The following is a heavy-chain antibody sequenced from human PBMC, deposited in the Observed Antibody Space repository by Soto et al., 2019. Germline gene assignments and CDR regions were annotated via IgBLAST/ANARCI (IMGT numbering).Heavy chain of an antibody. Sequence: ASVKVSCKASGYTFTGYFMHWVRQAPGQGLEWMGWISPYSGGADYAQSFQGRVTMTRDTSISTVYMELSRLRFDDTAVYYCARVIRGAYYNSPLDTWGQGTVVTVSS. CDR1: GYTFTGYF. CDR3: ARVIRGAYYNSPLDT. CDR2: ISPYSGGA. V-gene: IGHV1-2*02. J-gene: IGHJ5*02. D-gene: IGHD3-10*01.